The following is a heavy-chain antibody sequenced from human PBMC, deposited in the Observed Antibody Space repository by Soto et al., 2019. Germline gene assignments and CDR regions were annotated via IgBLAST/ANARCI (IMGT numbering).Heavy chain of an antibody. D-gene: IGHD4-17*01. J-gene: IGHJ3*02. V-gene: IGHV3-23*01. CDR3: ATYGDYEDAFDI. CDR2: ISGSGGST. Sequence: GGSLRLSCAASGFTFSSYAMSWVRQAPGKGLEWVSAISGSGGSTYYADSVKGRFTISRDNSKNTLYLQMNSLRAEDTAVYYCATYGDYEDAFDIWGQGTMVTVSS. CDR1: GFTFSSYA.